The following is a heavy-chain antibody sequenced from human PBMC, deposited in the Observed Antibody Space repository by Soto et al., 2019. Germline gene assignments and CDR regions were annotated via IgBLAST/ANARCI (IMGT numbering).Heavy chain of an antibody. CDR2: IIGSGGST. V-gene: IGHV3-23*01. CDR3: AKPYYGSRSYYLGWFDP. J-gene: IGHJ5*02. CDR1: GFTFSSYA. Sequence: GGSLRLSCAASGFTFSSYAMSWVRQAPGKGLEWVSAIIGSGGSTYYADSVKGRFTISRDNSKNTLYLQMNSLRAEDTAVYYCAKPYYGSRSYYLGWFDPWGQGTLVTVSS. D-gene: IGHD3-10*01.